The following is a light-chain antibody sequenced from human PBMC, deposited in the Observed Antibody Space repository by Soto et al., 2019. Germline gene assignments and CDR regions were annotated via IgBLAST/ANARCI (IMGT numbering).Light chain of an antibody. J-gene: IGLJ1*01. Sequence: QSALTQPASVSGSPGQSITISCTGTSSDVGGYNYVSWYQQHPGKAPKLMIYDVSNRPSGVSNRFSGSKSGNTASLTISGLQAEDEADYYCSSYTSSGTRVLGTGTKVTVL. CDR1: SSDVGGYNY. V-gene: IGLV2-14*01. CDR2: DVS. CDR3: SSYTSSGTRV.